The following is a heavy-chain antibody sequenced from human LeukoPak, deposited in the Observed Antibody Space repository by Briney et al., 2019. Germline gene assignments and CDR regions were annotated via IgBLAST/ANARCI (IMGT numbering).Heavy chain of an antibody. V-gene: IGHV4-61*09. CDR1: GDSISSGNYY. D-gene: IGHD3-10*01. Sequence: PSQTLSLTCTVSGDSISSGNYYWSWIRQPAGKGLEWIGEINHSGSTNYNPSLKSRVTISVDTSKNQFSLKLSSVTAADTAVYYCARRAMGRGGTMVRGKNYYYYMDVWGKGTTVTISS. J-gene: IGHJ6*03. CDR2: INHSGST. CDR3: ARRAMGRGGTMVRGKNYYYYMDV.